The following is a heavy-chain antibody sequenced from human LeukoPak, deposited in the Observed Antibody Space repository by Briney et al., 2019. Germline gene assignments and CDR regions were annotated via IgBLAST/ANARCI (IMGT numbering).Heavy chain of an antibody. CDR3: ARDCPSGSGSYWGGSDY. V-gene: IGHV1-2*06. D-gene: IGHD1-26*01. J-gene: IGHJ4*02. Sequence: ASVKVSCKASGYTFTGYYMHWVRQAPGQGLEWMGRISPNSGGTNYAQKFQGRVTMTRDTSISTAYMELSRLRSGDTAVYYCARDCPSGSGSYWGGSDYWGQGTLVTVSS. CDR2: ISPNSGGT. CDR1: GYTFTGYY.